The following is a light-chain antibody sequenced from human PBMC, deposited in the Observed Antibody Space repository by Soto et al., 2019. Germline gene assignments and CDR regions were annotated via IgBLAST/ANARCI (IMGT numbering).Light chain of an antibody. J-gene: IGKJ1*01. V-gene: IGKV1-5*03. CDR3: QHYNSYSEA. Sequence: DIQMTQSPSTLSGSXXXXXXXXXXASQTISSWLAWYQQKPGKAPKLLIYKASTLKSGVPSRFSGSGSGTEFTLTISSLQPDDFATYYCQHYNSYSEAFGQGTKV. CDR1: QTISSW. CDR2: KAS.